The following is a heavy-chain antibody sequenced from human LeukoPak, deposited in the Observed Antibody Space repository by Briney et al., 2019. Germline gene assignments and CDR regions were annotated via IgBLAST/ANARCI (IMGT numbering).Heavy chain of an antibody. CDR1: GYTFTSYY. CDR3: ARGPPPNYGGNELVY. J-gene: IGHJ4*02. CDR2: INPSGGST. Sequence: ASVKVSCKASGYTFTSYYMHWVRQAPGQGLEWMGLINPSGGSTSYAQKFQGRVTMTRDTSTSTVYMELSSLRSEDTAVYYCARGPPPNYGGNELVYWGQGTLVTVSS. D-gene: IGHD4-23*01. V-gene: IGHV1-46*01.